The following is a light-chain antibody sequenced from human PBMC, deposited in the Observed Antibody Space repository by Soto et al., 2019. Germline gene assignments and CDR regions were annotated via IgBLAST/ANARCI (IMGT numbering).Light chain of an antibody. CDR1: QGISSD. V-gene: IGKV1-9*01. Sequence: DIQLTQSPSFLSASVGDRVTITCRASQGISSDLAWYQQKPGKAPKLLIFAASTLQSGVPSRFRGSGSGTEFTLTISSLQPEDFATYWCQQFHTYPRTFGQGTKVEIK. CDR3: QQFHTYPRT. J-gene: IGKJ1*01. CDR2: AAS.